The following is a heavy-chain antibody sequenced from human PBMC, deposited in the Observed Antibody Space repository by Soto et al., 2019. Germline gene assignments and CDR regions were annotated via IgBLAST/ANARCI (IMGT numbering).Heavy chain of an antibody. V-gene: IGHV3-9*01. J-gene: IGHJ4*02. CDR1: GFTFDDYA. CDR3: AKDYCSGGSCYSDY. CDR2: ISWNSGSI. Sequence: ESGGGLVQPGRSLRLSCAASGFTFDDYAMHWVRQAPGKGLEWVSGISWNSGSIGYADSVKGRFTISRDNAKNSLYLQMNSLRAEDTALYYCAKDYCSGGSCYSDYWGQGTLVTVSS. D-gene: IGHD2-15*01.